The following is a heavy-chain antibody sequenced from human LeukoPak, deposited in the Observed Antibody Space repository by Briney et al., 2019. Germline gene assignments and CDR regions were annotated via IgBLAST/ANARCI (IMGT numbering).Heavy chain of an antibody. J-gene: IGHJ4*02. V-gene: IGHV3-72*01. D-gene: IGHD6-19*01. Sequence: PGGSLSLSCAASGFTFSDLYMDWVRQAPGEGLEWVGRIRKKPNSYSTENAASVKGRFTISRDDSKSSLYLQMNSLRAEDTAVYYCARDPIAVAGPRFDYWGQGTLVTVSS. CDR1: GFTFSDLY. CDR2: IRKKPNSYST. CDR3: ARDPIAVAGPRFDY.